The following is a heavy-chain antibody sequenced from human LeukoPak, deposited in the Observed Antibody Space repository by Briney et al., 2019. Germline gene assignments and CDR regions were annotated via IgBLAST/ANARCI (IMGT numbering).Heavy chain of an antibody. J-gene: IGHJ5*02. CDR3: ARIIPGQTHWFDP. CDR1: GYSFNSYW. CDR2: IYPGDSDT. D-gene: IGHD2-2*02. V-gene: IGHV5-51*01. Sequence: GESLKISCKGSGYSFNSYWIGWVRQMPGKGLKWMGIIYPGDSDTRYSPSFQGQVTISADKSISTAYLQWSSLKASDTAMYYCARIIPGQTHWFDPWGQGTLVTVSS.